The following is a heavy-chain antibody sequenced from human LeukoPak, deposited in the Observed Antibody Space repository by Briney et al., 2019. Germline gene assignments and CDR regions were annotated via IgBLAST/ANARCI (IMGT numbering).Heavy chain of an antibody. D-gene: IGHD6-19*01. CDR2: ISAYNGNT. Sequence: GASVTVSCKASGYTFNTYGINWVRQAPGQGLEWMGWISAYNGNTNYAQNFQGRITLTTDTSTSTAYMELTSLGFDDTAVYYCARDGRQWVPLNWFDPWGQGTLVIVSS. J-gene: IGHJ5*02. V-gene: IGHV1-18*04. CDR1: GYTFNTYG. CDR3: ARDGRQWVPLNWFDP.